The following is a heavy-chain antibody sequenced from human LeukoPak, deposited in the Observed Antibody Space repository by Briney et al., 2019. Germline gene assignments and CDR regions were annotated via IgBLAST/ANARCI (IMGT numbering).Heavy chain of an antibody. Sequence: SETLSLTCTVSGGSISSYYWSWIRQPPGKGLEWIGYIYYSGSTNYNPSLKSRVTISVDTSKNQFSLKLSSVTAADTAVYYCARRSHCSGGSCYGAFDYWGQGTLVTVSS. CDR3: ARRSHCSGGSCYGAFDY. J-gene: IGHJ4*02. D-gene: IGHD2-15*01. CDR1: GGSISSYY. V-gene: IGHV4-59*08. CDR2: IYYSGST.